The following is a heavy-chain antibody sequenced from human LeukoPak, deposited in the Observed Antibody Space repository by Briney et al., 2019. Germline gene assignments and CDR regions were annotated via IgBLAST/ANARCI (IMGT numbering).Heavy chain of an antibody. D-gene: IGHD3-16*02. J-gene: IGHJ4*02. Sequence: SVKVSCKASGGTFSSYAISWVRQAPGQGLEWMGGIIPIFGTANYAQKFQGRVTITADESTSTAYMELSSLRSEDTAVYYCARGRDYVWGSYRSYPTYYFDYWGQGTLVTVSS. CDR1: GGTFSSYA. V-gene: IGHV1-69*13. CDR3: ARGRDYVWGSYRSYPTYYFDY. CDR2: IIPIFGTA.